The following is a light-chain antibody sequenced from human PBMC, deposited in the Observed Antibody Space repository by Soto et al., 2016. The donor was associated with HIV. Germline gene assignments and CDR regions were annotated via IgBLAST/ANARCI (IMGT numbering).Light chain of an antibody. CDR3: QVRDTNSDHPV. Sequence: SYVLSQPPSMSVAPGEPARITCGGNNIGAKSVHWYQQKPGQAPLLVVYEDSDRPSGIPERFSGSNSGNTATLTISRVEAGDEADYYCQVRDTNSDHPVFGGGTTVTVL. CDR1: NIGAKS. CDR2: EDS. J-gene: IGLJ2*01. V-gene: IGLV3-21*02.